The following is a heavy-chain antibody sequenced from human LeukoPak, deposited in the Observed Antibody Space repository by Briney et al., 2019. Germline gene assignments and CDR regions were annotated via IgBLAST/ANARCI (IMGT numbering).Heavy chain of an antibody. Sequence: PSETLSLTCAVYGGSFSGYYWSWIRQPPGKGLEWIGEINHSGSTNYNPSLKSRVTISVDTSKNQFSLKLSSVTAADTAVYYCAGDGFLGNHHFDYWGQGTLVTVSS. V-gene: IGHV4-34*01. D-gene: IGHD3-3*01. CDR3: AGDGFLGNHHFDY. CDR1: GGSFSGYY. CDR2: INHSGST. J-gene: IGHJ4*02.